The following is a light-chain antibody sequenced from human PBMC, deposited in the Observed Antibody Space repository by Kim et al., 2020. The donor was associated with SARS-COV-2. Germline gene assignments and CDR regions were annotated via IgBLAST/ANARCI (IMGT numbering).Light chain of an antibody. CDR2: FDD. CDR1: SSNIGKNA. CDR3: EAWDDRVNGRV. Sequence: QRVTISCSGSSSNIGKNAVNWYQQLPGKAPKLLIYFDDLRPSGVSDRFSGSKSGTSASLTISGLQSEDEADYYCEAWDDRVNGRVFGGGTQLTVL. V-gene: IGLV1-36*01. J-gene: IGLJ3*02.